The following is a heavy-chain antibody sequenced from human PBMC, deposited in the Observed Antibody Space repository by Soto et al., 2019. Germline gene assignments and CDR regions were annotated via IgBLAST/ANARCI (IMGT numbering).Heavy chain of an antibody. Sequence: GGSLRLSCAASGFTFSSYAMHWVRQAPGKGLEWVAVISYDGSNKYYADSVKGRFTISRDNSKNTLYLQMNSLRAEDTAVYYCAREPPYPSYCSSTSCYGDDFDYWGQGTLVAVSS. CDR2: ISYDGSNK. J-gene: IGHJ4*02. CDR3: AREPPYPSYCSSTSCYGDDFDY. CDR1: GFTFSSYA. V-gene: IGHV3-30-3*01. D-gene: IGHD2-2*01.